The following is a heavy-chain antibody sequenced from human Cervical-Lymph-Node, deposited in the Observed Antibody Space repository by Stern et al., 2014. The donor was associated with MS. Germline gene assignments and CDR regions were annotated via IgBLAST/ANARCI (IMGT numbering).Heavy chain of an antibody. CDR1: GFSFSTYG. CDR2: IWFDGSNK. CDR3: ARCRSNYHYYGMDV. J-gene: IGHJ6*02. D-gene: IGHD4-11*01. V-gene: IGHV3-33*01. Sequence: DQLVESGGGVVQPGRSLRLSCAASGFSFSTYGMHWVRQAPGKGLEWVAVIWFDGSNKYYADSVKGRLTISRDNSKNTLYLQMNSLRAEDTALYYCARCRSNYHYYGMDVWGQGTTVTVSS.